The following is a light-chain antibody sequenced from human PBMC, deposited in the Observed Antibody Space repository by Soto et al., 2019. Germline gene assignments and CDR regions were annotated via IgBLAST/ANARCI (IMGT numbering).Light chain of an antibody. CDR2: WAS. Sequence: DIVMTQSPDSLAVSLGEWATINCKSSQIVLYNSNNKNYLAWYQQKPGQPPKLLFYWASIRESGVPDRFSGSGSATDFTLTISSLQAEDVAVYYCQQYYSSPWTFGQGTKVDIK. V-gene: IGKV4-1*01. CDR1: QIVLYNSNNKNY. CDR3: QQYYSSPWT. J-gene: IGKJ1*01.